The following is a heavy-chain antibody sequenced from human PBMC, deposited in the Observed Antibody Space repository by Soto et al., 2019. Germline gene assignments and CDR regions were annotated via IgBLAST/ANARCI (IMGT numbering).Heavy chain of an antibody. CDR3: AMGYSYAPFDP. CDR2: ISGSGDST. J-gene: IGHJ5*02. D-gene: IGHD5-18*01. CDR1: GFTFSSYA. V-gene: IGHV3-23*01. Sequence: GGSLRLSCAASGFTFSSYAMSWVRQAPGKGLEWVSGISGSGDSTYYADSVKGRFTISRDNSKNTLYLQMNSLRAEDTAVYYCAMGYSYAPFDPWGQGTLVTVSS.